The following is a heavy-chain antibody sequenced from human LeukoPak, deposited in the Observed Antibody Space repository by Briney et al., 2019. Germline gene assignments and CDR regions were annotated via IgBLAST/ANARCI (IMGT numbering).Heavy chain of an antibody. V-gene: IGHV3-30*18. CDR2: ISNDGTTK. J-gene: IGHJ4*02. CDR3: AKAAYCTSTSCHFSGYAQRPLDS. D-gene: IGHD2-2*01. Sequence: GRSLRLSCAASGFTFNMYGMSWVRQTPGKGLEWVAGISNDGTTKVYADSVKGRFTISRDSSKNSMYLQMNSLRAEDTAVYYCAKAAYCTSTSCHFSGYAQRPLDSWGQGTLVTVSS. CDR1: GFTFNMYG.